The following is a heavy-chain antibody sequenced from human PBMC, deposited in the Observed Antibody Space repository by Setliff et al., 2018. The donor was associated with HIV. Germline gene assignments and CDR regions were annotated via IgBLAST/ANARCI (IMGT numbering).Heavy chain of an antibody. V-gene: IGHV3-23*01. CDR1: GFSFSKYA. CDR2: VSGRADST. Sequence: GESLKISCITSGFSFSKYAMSWVRQAPGKGLEWVSSVSGRADSTYYAASVRGRFTTSRDNSNNLLYLEMNSLRAEDTAIYYCAKDMREWPGGANDYWGQGTLVTVSS. D-gene: IGHD3-3*01. CDR3: AKDMREWPGGANDY. J-gene: IGHJ4*02.